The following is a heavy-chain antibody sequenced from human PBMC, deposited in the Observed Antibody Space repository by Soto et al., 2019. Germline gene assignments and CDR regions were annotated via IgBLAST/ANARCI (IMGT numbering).Heavy chain of an antibody. J-gene: IGHJ6*03. CDR3: ARGGYYYGSGSYPFYYYYYYMDV. V-gene: IGHV3-21*01. CDR2: ISSSSSYI. Sequence: GGSLRLSCAASGFTFSSYSMNWVRQAPGKGLEWVSSISSSSSYIYYADSVKGRFTISRDNAKNSLYLQMNSLRAEDTAVYYCARGGYYYGSGSYPFYYYYYYMDVWGKGTTVTVSS. CDR1: GFTFSSYS. D-gene: IGHD3-10*01.